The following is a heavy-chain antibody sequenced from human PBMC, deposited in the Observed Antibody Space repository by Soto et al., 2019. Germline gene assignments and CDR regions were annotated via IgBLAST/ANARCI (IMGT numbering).Heavy chain of an antibody. V-gene: IGHV4-34*01. J-gene: IGHJ4*02. D-gene: IGHD6-13*01. Sequence: QVQLQQWGAGLLKPSETLSLTCAVYGGSFSGYYWSWIRQPPGKGLEWIGEINHSGSTNYNPSLKGRLSRTVHTSSNPLSLKLISVAASDPAVYHCARVGALGSSSCFGYWGPGSLVTVSS. CDR2: INHSGST. CDR3: ARVGALGSSSCFGY. CDR1: GGSFSGYY.